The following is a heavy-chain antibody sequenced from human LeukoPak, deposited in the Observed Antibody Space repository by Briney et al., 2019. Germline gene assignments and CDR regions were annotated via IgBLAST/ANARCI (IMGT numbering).Heavy chain of an antibody. CDR1: GFTYSSYG. V-gene: IGHV3-23*01. Sequence: GGSLRLSCTASGFTYSSYGMTWVRQAPGKGLEWVSGIGGSGSRTDYADSVKGRFTISRDNAKNTPYLQMNSLRAEDTAAYYCAKGSREWELLDAFDIWGQGTMVTVSS. CDR2: IGGSGSRT. CDR3: AKGSREWELLDAFDI. J-gene: IGHJ3*02. D-gene: IGHD1-26*01.